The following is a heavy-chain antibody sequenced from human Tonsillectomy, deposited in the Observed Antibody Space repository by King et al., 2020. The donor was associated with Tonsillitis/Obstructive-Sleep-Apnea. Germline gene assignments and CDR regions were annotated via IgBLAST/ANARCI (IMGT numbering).Heavy chain of an antibody. CDR2: ISWNSGSI. CDR3: AKDIRLGSRDGDAFDI. Sequence: VQLVESGGGLVQPGRSLRLSCAASGFTFDDYAMHWVRQAPGKGLEWVSGISWNSGSIGYADSVKGRFTISRDNAKNSLYLQMNRLRAEDTALYYCAKDIRLGSRDGDAFDIWGQGTMVTVSS. D-gene: IGHD7-27*01. J-gene: IGHJ3*02. CDR1: GFTFDDYA. V-gene: IGHV3-9*01.